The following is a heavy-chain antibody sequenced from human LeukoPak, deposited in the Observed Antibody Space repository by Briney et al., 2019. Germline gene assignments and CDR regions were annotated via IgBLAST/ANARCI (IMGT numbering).Heavy chain of an antibody. J-gene: IGHJ5*02. CDR1: GYSISSGYY. CDR3: AKEQNYDFWSGYYTSGPNWFDP. V-gene: IGHV4-38-2*02. CDR2: IDHTGKT. D-gene: IGHD3-3*01. Sequence: PSETLSLTCAVSGYSISSGYYWGWIRQPPGKGLEWIASIDHTGKTYYNPSLKSRVTISVDTSKNQVSLKLSSVTAADTAVYYCAKEQNYDFWSGYYTSGPNWFDPWGQGTLVTVSS.